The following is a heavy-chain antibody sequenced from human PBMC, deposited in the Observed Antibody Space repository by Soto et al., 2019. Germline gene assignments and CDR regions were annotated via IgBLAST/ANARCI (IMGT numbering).Heavy chain of an antibody. CDR1: GGSFSGYY. V-gene: IGHV4-34*01. D-gene: IGHD5-12*01. J-gene: IGHJ6*03. CDR3: ARVRKWLRMYYYYYYMYV. Sequence: PSETLSLTCAVYGGSFSGYYWSWIRQPPGKGLEWIGEINHSGSTNYNPSLKSRVTISVDTSKNQFSLKLSSVTAADTAVYYCARVRKWLRMYYYYYYMYVWGKGTTVTVSS. CDR2: INHSGST.